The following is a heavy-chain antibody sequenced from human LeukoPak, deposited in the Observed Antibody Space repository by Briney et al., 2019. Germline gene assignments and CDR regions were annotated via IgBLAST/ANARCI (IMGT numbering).Heavy chain of an antibody. CDR1: GFSFSAYI. V-gene: IGHV3-64*01. CDR3: TRRYGGHSGWAGYHDS. J-gene: IGHJ4*02. D-gene: IGHD6-19*01. Sequence: PGGPLRLSCVASGFSFSAYIMHWVRQAPGKGLKYVSAIRSDGSSTFYPSSVRGRFTISRDNSKSTLYLQMGSLRAEDTAVYYCTRRYGGHSGWAGYHDSWGQGTLVTVSS. CDR2: IRSDGSST.